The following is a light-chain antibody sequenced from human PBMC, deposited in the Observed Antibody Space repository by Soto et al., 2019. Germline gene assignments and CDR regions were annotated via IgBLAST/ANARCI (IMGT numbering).Light chain of an antibody. CDR2: DAS. V-gene: IGKV3-11*01. CDR3: QQSSNGHTTT. J-gene: IGKJ1*01. Sequence: EIVLTQSPATLSLSPGERATLSCRASQSVSSYLAWYQPKPGQAPRLLIYDASNRATGIPPRCSGSGSGTDFTLTISSLEPEDFAVYYCQQSSNGHTTTFGQGTKVEIK. CDR1: QSVSSY.